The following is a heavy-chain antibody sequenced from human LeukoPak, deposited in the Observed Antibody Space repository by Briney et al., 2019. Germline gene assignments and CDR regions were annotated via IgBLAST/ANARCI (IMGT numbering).Heavy chain of an antibody. D-gene: IGHD5-24*01. CDR1: GVTFSSYG. CDR2: ISYDGSNK. J-gene: IGHJ4*02. Sequence: GGSLRLSCAASGVTFSSYGMHWVRQAPHEGLEWGAVISYDGSNKYYADSVKGRFTISRDNSKNTLYLQMNSLRAEDTAVYYCAKWLQSGGYFDYWGQGTLVTVSS. CDR3: AKWLQSGGYFDY. V-gene: IGHV3-30*18.